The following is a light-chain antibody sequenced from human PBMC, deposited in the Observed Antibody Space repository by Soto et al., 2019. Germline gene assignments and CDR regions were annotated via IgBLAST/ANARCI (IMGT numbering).Light chain of an antibody. V-gene: IGKV1-17*01. CDR2: AAS. J-gene: IGKJ1*01. CDR1: QGIRND. Sequence: DIQMTQSPSSLSASVGDRVTITCRASQGIRNDLGWYQQKPGKAHKRLIYAASSLQSGVPSRFGCSASGTEFTLTISSVQPEDFAPSYCLQHNSYPFSWTFGQGTKVEIK. CDR3: LQHNSYPFSWT.